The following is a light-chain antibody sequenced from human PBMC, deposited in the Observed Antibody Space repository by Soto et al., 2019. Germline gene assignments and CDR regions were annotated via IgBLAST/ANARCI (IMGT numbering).Light chain of an antibody. CDR3: SSYTGSNTLV. V-gene: IGLV2-14*01. CDR2: EVG. CDR1: SSDGGGYKY. J-gene: IGLJ2*01. Sequence: QSVLTQPASVSGSSGQSITISCTGTSSDGGGYKYVSWYQQHPGKVPKLIIYEVGNRPSGISNRFSGSKSGNTASLTISGLQAEDEADYYCSSYTGSNTLVFGGGTKLTVL.